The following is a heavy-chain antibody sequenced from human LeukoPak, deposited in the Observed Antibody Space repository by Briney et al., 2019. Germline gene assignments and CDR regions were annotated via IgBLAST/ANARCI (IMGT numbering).Heavy chain of an antibody. J-gene: IGHJ4*02. D-gene: IGHD1-26*01. V-gene: IGHV3-23*01. CDR3: ARDDGSGSFYFDY. CDR2: ISGSGGGT. CDR1: GFTFSSYA. Sequence: GGSLRLSCGASGFTFSSYAMSWVRQAPGKGLEWVSAISGSGGGTYYADSVKGRFTISRDNAKNSLYLQMNSLRAEDTAVYYCARDDGSGSFYFDYWGQGTLVTVSS.